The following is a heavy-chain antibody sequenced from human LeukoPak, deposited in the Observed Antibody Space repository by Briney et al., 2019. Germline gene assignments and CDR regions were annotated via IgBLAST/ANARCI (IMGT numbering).Heavy chain of an antibody. Sequence: GGSLRLSCAASEFTFSNQWMTWVRQAPGKGLEWVANIQPDGSEKYYVGSVRGRFTISRDNAGNLLYLQMNSLRSEDTAVYYCASERPSSSWYDFWGQGILVTVSS. J-gene: IGHJ5*01. CDR2: IQPDGSEK. CDR1: EFTFSNQW. CDR3: ASERPSSSWYDF. D-gene: IGHD6-13*01. V-gene: IGHV3-7*01.